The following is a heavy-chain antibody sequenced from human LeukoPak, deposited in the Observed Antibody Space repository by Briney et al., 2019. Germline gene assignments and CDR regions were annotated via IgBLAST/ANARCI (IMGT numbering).Heavy chain of an antibody. CDR2: ISWDGAST. J-gene: IGHJ4*02. V-gene: IGHV3-43D*03. Sequence: PGGSLRLSCAASGFTFNEYAMHWVRQAPGKGLEWVSVISWDGASTSYADSVKGRFTISRDNSKNSLYLQMNSLRAEDNAFYYGAKGPRMVLGTFEYYFDYWGQGTLVTV. CDR3: AKGPRMVLGTFEYYFDY. CDR1: GFTFNEYA. D-gene: IGHD3-10*01.